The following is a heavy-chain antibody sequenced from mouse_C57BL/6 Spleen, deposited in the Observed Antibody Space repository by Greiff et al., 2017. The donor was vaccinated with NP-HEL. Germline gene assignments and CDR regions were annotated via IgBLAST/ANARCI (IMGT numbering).Heavy chain of an antibody. V-gene: IGHV1-81*01. CDR3: ARGHYYGSRHWYVDV. CDR2: IYPRSGNT. D-gene: IGHD1-1*01. Sequence: QVQLKESGAELARPGASVKLSCKASGYTFTSYGIRWVKQRTGQGLEWIGEIYPRSGNTYYNEKFKGKAKLTAVKSSSTAYMELRSLTSEDSAVYFGARGHYYGSRHWYVDVWGTGTTVTVSS. J-gene: IGHJ1*03. CDR1: GYTFTSYG.